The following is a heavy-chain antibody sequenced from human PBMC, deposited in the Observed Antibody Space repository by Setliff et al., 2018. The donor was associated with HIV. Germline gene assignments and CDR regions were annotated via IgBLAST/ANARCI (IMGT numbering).Heavy chain of an antibody. CDR2: MNPADFYT. J-gene: IGHJ4*02. D-gene: IGHD1-26*01. V-gene: IGHV5-10-1*01. CDR3: ARHTRGGSYYGVDY. Sequence: PGESLKISCKGSGYTFSNYYITWVRQVPGQGLEWMGRMNPADFYTDYSPSFQGHVTISVDKSIGTAYLEWSSLKASDPAMYYCARHTRGGSYYGVDYWGQGTLGTGSS. CDR1: GYTFSNYY.